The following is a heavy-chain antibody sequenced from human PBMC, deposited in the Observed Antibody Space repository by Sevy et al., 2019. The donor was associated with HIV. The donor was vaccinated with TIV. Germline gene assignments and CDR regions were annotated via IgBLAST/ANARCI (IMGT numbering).Heavy chain of an antibody. V-gene: IGHV7-4-1*02. CDR2: INTNAGNP. J-gene: IGHJ4*02. Sequence: ASVQVSCKASGYNFRSYNMNWVRQAPGQGLEWMGWINTNAGNPTYVHGFTGRFVFSLDTSVSTAYLEISSLKAEDTAVYYCARELGPFDYWGQGTRVTVSS. D-gene: IGHD3-16*01. CDR3: ARELGPFDY. CDR1: GYNFRSYN.